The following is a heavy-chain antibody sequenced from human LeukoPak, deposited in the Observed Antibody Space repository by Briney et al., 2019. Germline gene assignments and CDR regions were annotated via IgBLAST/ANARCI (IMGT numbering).Heavy chain of an antibody. CDR3: AGTFEWELLYRFDY. Sequence: GGSLRLSCAASGFTFSSYSMNWVRQAPGEGLEWVSSISSSSSYIYYADSVKGRFTISRDNAKNSLYLQMNSLRAEDTAVYYCAGTFEWELLYRFDYWGQGTLVTVSS. J-gene: IGHJ4*02. CDR2: ISSSSSYI. D-gene: IGHD1-26*01. V-gene: IGHV3-21*01. CDR1: GFTFSSYS.